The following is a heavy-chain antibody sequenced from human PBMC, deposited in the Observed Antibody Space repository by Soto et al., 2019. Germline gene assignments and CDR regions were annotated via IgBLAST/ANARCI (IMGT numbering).Heavy chain of an antibody. Sequence: PSETLSLTCTVSGGSISSGGYYWGWIRQHPGKGLEWIGYIYYSGSTYYNPSLKSRVTISVDTSKNQFSLKLSSVTAADTAVYYCARVGGGDRYYYYYGMDVWGQGTTVTVSS. CDR2: IYYSGST. V-gene: IGHV4-31*03. CDR3: ARVGGGDRYYYYYGMDV. CDR1: GGSISSGGYY. J-gene: IGHJ6*02.